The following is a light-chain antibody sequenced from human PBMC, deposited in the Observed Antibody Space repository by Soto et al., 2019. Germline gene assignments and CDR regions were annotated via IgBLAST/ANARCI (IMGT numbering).Light chain of an antibody. CDR2: GAF. V-gene: IGKV3-15*01. CDR1: QSVSSN. Sequence: EIVMTQSPATLSVSPGERANLSCRASQSVSSNLAWYQQKPGQAPRLLIYGAFTRATGIPDRFTGSGSGTEFTLTISSLQSEDFAVYYCQQYNNWPLTFGGGTKVEIK. J-gene: IGKJ4*01. CDR3: QQYNNWPLT.